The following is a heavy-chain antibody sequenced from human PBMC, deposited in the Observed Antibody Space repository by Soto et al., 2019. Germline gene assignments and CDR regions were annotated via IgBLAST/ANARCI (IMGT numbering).Heavy chain of an antibody. Sequence: EVQLVESGGGLVKPGGSLRLSCAASGFTFSSYSMNWVRQAPGKGLEWVSSISSSSSYIYYADSVKGRFTISRDNAKNSLYLQMNSLRAEDTAVYYCVRDPMVRGVIPSYFYYGMDVWGQGTTVTVSS. CDR2: ISSSSSYI. D-gene: IGHD3-10*01. V-gene: IGHV3-21*01. CDR1: GFTFSSYS. CDR3: VRDPMVRGVIPSYFYYGMDV. J-gene: IGHJ6*02.